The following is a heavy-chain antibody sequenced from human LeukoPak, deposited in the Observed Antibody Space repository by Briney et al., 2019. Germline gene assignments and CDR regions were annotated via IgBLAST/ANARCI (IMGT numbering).Heavy chain of an antibody. Sequence: SETLSLTCAVYGGSFSGHYWSWIRQPPGKGLEWIGEINHGGSTNYNPSLKSRVTISVDTPKNQFSLKLSSVTAADTAVYYCARGVGAARNSAFDIWGQGTMVTVSS. J-gene: IGHJ3*02. CDR1: GGSFSGHY. CDR2: INHGGST. CDR3: ARGVGAARNSAFDI. D-gene: IGHD6-6*01. V-gene: IGHV4-34*01.